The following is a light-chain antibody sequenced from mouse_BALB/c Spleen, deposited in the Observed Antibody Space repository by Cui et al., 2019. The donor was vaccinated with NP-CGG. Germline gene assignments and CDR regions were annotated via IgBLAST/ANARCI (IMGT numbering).Light chain of an antibody. CDR1: TGAITTSNY. J-gene: IGLJ1*01. CDR3: ALWYSNHWV. Sequence: QAVVTQESAPTTSPGATVTLTCRSSTGAITTSNYANWVQEKPDHLFTGLIGGTNNRVPGVPARFSGSLIGDKAALTITGAQTEDEAIYFCALWYSNHWVFGGGTKLTVL. CDR2: GTN. V-gene: IGLV1*01.